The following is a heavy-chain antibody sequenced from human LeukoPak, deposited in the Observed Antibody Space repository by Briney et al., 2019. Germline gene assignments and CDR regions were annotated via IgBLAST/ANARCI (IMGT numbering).Heavy chain of an antibody. Sequence: GASVKVSCKASGFTFTSSAMQWVRQARGQRLEWIGWIVVGSGNTNYAQKFQERVTITRDMSTSTAYMELSSLRAEDTALYYCARDLRRLLAAAGTPVDYWGQGTLVTVSS. CDR2: IVVGSGNT. V-gene: IGHV1-58*02. CDR3: ARDLRRLLAAAGTPVDY. D-gene: IGHD6-13*01. CDR1: GFTFTSSA. J-gene: IGHJ4*02.